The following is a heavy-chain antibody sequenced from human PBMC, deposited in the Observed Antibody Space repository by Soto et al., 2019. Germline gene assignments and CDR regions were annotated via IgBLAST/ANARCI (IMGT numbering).Heavy chain of an antibody. CDR1: GFTFSSYS. CDR2: ISSSISTI. D-gene: IGHD7-27*01. CDR3: AADLTGGIADFDY. J-gene: IGHJ4*02. V-gene: IGHV3-48*02. Sequence: GGSLRLSCAASGFTFSSYSMNWVRQAPGKGLEWVSYISSSISTIYYADSVKGRFTISRDNAKNPLYLQMNSLRDEDTAVYYCAADLTGGIADFDYWGQGTLVSVSS.